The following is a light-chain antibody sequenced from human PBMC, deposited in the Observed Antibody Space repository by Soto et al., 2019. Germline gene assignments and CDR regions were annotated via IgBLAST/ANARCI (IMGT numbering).Light chain of an antibody. CDR1: QSVSSY. CDR3: QQRSNWPFLT. CDR2: DAS. V-gene: IGKV3-11*01. J-gene: IGKJ4*01. Sequence: EIVLTQSPATLSLSPGERATLSCRASQSVSSYLAWYQRKPGQAPRLLIYDASNRATGIPARFSGSGSGTDFTLTISSLEPEDFAVYYCQQRSNWPFLTFGGGTKV.